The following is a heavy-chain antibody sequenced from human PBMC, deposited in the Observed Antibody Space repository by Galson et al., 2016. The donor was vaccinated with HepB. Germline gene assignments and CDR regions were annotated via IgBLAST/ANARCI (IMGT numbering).Heavy chain of an antibody. CDR1: GFTFSSYW. CDR2: IKQDGSEK. V-gene: IGHV3-7*01. CDR3: ARASRRKPCSSSQGGLLDY. J-gene: IGHJ4*02. D-gene: IGHD2-2*01. Sequence: SLRLSCAASGFTFSSYWMSWVRQAPGTGLEWVANIKQDGSEKYYVDSVKGRFTISRDNAQNSLFRQMNSLRAEDTGVYYCARASRRKPCSSSQGGLLDYWGQGALVTVSA.